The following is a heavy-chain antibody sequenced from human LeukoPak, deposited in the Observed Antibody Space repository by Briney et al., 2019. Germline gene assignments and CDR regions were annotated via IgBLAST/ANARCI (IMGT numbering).Heavy chain of an antibody. D-gene: IGHD1-26*01. Sequence: GGSLRLSCAASGFTIRSAWMTWVRQAPGKGLEWVGRIKSKTDGGTTDYAAPVKGRFIISRDDSKNTLYLQMNSLKTEDTDVYYCLSSWANWGQGTLVTVSS. J-gene: IGHJ4*02. CDR3: LSSWAN. V-gene: IGHV3-15*01. CDR2: IKSKTDGGTT. CDR1: GFTIRSAW.